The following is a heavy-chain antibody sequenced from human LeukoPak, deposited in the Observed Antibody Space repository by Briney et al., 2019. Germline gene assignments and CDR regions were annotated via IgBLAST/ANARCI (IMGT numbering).Heavy chain of an antibody. CDR2: ITASGGNT. Sequence: GGSLRLSCAASGFTSSSYAMGWVRQAPGKGLEWVSAITASGGNTYYADSVKGRFTISRDNSKNTLYLQMNSLRAEDTAVYYCAKLISAVAGDDYWGQGTLVTVSS. CDR3: AKLISAVAGDDY. CDR1: GFTSSSYA. J-gene: IGHJ4*02. D-gene: IGHD6-19*01. V-gene: IGHV3-23*01.